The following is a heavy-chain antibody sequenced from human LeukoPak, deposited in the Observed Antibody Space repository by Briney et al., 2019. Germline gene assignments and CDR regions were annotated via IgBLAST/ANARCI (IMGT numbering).Heavy chain of an antibody. Sequence: SETLSLTCTVSGGSFSSYYWSWIRQPPGKGLEWIGYVYNSGSTRYNPSLKSRVTISVDTSKNQFSLKLSSVTAADTAVYYCARHDGTGGSWDYWGQGTLVTVSS. V-gene: IGHV4-59*08. CDR2: VYNSGST. CDR1: GGSFSSYY. J-gene: IGHJ4*02. CDR3: ARHDGTGGSWDY. D-gene: IGHD1/OR15-1a*01.